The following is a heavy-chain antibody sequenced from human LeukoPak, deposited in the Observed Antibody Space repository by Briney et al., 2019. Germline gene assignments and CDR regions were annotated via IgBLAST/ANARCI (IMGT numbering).Heavy chain of an antibody. CDR3: ARKLRLGGNWFDP. Sequence: SVKVSCKTSGGTFTSYAITWVRQAPGQGLEWMGKIIPISGTTNYAQKFQGRVTFTADESTSTAYMELSSLRSEDTAIYYCARKLRLGGNWFDPWGQGTLVTVSS. V-gene: IGHV1-69*15. J-gene: IGHJ5*02. CDR2: IIPISGTT. CDR1: GGTFTSYA. D-gene: IGHD1-26*01.